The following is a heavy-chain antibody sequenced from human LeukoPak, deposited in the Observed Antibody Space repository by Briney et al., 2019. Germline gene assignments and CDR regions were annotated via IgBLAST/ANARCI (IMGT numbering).Heavy chain of an antibody. CDR3: ARSYCSSTSCYWGVNYYYGMDV. CDR2: IYYSGST. CDR1: GGSISSSSYY. Sequence: SQTLSLTCTVSGGSISSSSYYWGWIRQPPGKGLEWIGSIYYSGSTYYNPSLKSRVTISVDTSKNQFSLKLSSVTAADTAVYYCARSYCSSTSCYWGVNYYYGMDVWGQGTTVTVSS. V-gene: IGHV4-39*01. J-gene: IGHJ6*02. D-gene: IGHD2-2*01.